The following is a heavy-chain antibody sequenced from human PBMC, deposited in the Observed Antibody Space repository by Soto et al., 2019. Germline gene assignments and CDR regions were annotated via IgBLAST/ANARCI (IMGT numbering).Heavy chain of an antibody. J-gene: IGHJ4*02. CDR2: IESASDT. Sequence: PGGVLRLSCTASGFTFTAYHMSWVRQAPGKGLEWVSAIESASDTHYADSVKGRFTISRDNSKNTLYLQMNSLRAEDTAIYYCAKELAIASFITIDYWGRGVLVTVSS. V-gene: IGHV3-23*01. CDR3: AKELAIASFITIDY. CDR1: GFTFTAYH. D-gene: IGHD2-21*01.